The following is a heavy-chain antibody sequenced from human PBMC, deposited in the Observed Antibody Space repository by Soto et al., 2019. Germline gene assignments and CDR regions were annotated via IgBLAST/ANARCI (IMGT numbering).Heavy chain of an antibody. D-gene: IGHD3-22*01. CDR3: ARDWSRAITMIVVAPGMDV. CDR1: GFTFSSYG. CDR2: IWYDGSNK. J-gene: IGHJ6*02. Sequence: QPGGSLRLSCAASGFTFSSYGMHWVRQAPGKGLEWVAVIWYDGSNKYYADSVKGRLTISRDNSKNTLYLQMNSLRAEDTAVYYCARDWSRAITMIVVAPGMDVWGQGTTVTVSS. V-gene: IGHV3-33*01.